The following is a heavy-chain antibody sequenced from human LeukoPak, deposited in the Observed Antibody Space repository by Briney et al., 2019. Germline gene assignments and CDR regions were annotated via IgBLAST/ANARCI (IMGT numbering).Heavy chain of an antibody. V-gene: IGHV4-39*07. CDR2: IFYTGST. D-gene: IGHD2-2*01. J-gene: IGHJ5*02. CDR1: GGSISNTNYY. Sequence: KTSETLSLTCTVSGGSISNTNYYWAWIRQPPGKGLEWIGSIFYTGSTYYNPSLKSRVTISVDTSKNQFSLKLSSVTAADTAVYYCARDSRSKAEWFDPWGQGTLVTVSS. CDR3: ARDSRSKAEWFDP.